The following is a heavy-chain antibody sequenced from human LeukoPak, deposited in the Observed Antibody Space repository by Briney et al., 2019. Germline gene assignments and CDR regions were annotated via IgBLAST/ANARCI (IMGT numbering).Heavy chain of an antibody. V-gene: IGHV3-30*03. Sequence: GGSLRLSCAASGFTFSSYGMHWVRQAPGKGLEWVAVISYDGSNKYYADSVKGRFTISRDNSKNTLYLQMNSLRAEDTAVYYCAREEVIIVVVTAIDYWGQGTLVTVSS. CDR2: ISYDGSNK. CDR1: GFTFSSYG. D-gene: IGHD2-21*02. CDR3: AREEVIIVVVTAIDY. J-gene: IGHJ4*02.